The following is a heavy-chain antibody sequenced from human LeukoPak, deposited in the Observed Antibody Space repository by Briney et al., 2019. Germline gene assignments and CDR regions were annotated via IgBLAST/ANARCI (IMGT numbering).Heavy chain of an antibody. CDR2: ISSSSSYI. Sequence: GGSLRLSCAASGFTFSSYSMNWVRQAPGKGLEWVSSISSSSSYIYYADSVKGRFTISRDNAKNSLYLQMNRLRAEDTAVYYCARDWGAVAFDYWGQGTLVTVSS. D-gene: IGHD6-19*01. CDR1: GFTFSSYS. CDR3: ARDWGAVAFDY. V-gene: IGHV3-21*01. J-gene: IGHJ4*02.